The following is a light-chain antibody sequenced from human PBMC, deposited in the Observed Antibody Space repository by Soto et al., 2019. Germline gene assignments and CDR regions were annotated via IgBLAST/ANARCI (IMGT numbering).Light chain of an antibody. V-gene: IGKV3-15*01. Sequence: EIVMTQSPATLSLSPGERATLSCRASQSVSTNLAWYQQKPGQAPRLLISDASTRVTGIPVRFSGSGSGTELTLTISSLQSEDFAVYYCQQYSDWPPWTFGQGTKVDIK. CDR1: QSVSTN. J-gene: IGKJ1*01. CDR3: QQYSDWPPWT. CDR2: DAS.